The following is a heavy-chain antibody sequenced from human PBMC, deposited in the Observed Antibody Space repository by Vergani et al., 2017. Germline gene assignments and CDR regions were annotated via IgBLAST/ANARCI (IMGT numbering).Heavy chain of an antibody. Sequence: QVQLVQSGAEVKKPGSSVKVSCKASGGTFSSYTISWVRQAPGQGLEWMGRIIPILGIANYAQKFQGRVTITADKSTSTAYMELSSLRSEDTAVYYCAGGGGDYGDQDLDYWGQGTLVTVSS. CDR2: IIPILGIA. CDR3: AGGGGDYGDQDLDY. J-gene: IGHJ4*02. CDR1: GGTFSSYT. V-gene: IGHV1-69*02. D-gene: IGHD4-17*01.